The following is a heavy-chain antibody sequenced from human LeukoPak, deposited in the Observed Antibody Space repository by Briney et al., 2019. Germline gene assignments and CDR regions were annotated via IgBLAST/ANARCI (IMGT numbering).Heavy chain of an antibody. CDR1: GVSISSTRYF. V-gene: IGHV4-39*01. CDR2: SNNSGST. CDR3: ARRSSGWSGHFDY. D-gene: IGHD6-19*01. Sequence: PAETLSLTCTVSGVSISSTRYFWVWIRPPPGLGLVWIGRSNNSGSTYDNPSPKSRVTISVDTSKNKLSLKLSSVTAADTAVYYCARRSSGWSGHFDYWGQGTLVTVSS. J-gene: IGHJ4*02.